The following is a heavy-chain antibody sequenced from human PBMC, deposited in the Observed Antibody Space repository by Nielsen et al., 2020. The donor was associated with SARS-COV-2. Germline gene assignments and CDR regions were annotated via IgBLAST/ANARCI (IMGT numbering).Heavy chain of an antibody. V-gene: IGHV3-43*01. D-gene: IGHD2-15*01. CDR3: ARDDYSKRFDI. CDR2: ISWDGGST. Sequence: GESLKISCAASGFTFDDYTMHWVRQAPGKGLEWVSLISWDGGSTYYADSVKGRFTISRDNSKNSLYLQMNSLRTEDTAMDYCARDDYSKRFDIWGQGTMFTVFS. CDR1: GFTFDDYT. J-gene: IGHJ3*02.